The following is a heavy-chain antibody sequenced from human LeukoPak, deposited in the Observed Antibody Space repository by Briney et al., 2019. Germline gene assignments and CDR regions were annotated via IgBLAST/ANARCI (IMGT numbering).Heavy chain of an antibody. D-gene: IGHD3-10*01. Sequence: GASVKVSCKASGYTFTSYAMRWVRQAPGQRLEWMGWINAGNGNTKYSQKFQGRVTITRDTSASTAYMELSSLRSEDTAVYYCARDGVMVRGGGLGYWGQGTLVTVSS. J-gene: IGHJ4*02. CDR2: INAGNGNT. V-gene: IGHV1-3*01. CDR1: GYTFTSYA. CDR3: ARDGVMVRGGGLGY.